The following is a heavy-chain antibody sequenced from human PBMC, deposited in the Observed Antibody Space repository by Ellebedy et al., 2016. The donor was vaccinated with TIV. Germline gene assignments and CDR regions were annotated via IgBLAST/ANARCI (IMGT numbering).Heavy chain of an antibody. CDR1: GGSFSGYY. V-gene: IGHV4-34*01. D-gene: IGHD5-12*01. CDR2: INHRGST. CDR3: ARGLGGYDDY. J-gene: IGHJ4*02. Sequence: SETLSLTCAVYGGSFSGYYWSWIRQPPGKGLEWIGEINHRGSTNYNPSLKSRVTISVDTSKNQFSLKLSSVTAADTAVYYCARGLGGYDDYWGQGTLVTVSS.